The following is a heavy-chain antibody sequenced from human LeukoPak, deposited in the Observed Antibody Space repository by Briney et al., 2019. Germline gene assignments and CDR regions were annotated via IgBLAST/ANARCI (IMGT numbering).Heavy chain of an antibody. J-gene: IGHJ3*02. Sequence: GGSLRLSCAASGFTFDDYAMHWVRQAPGKGLEWVSGISWNSGSIGYADSVKGRFTISRDNAKNSLYLQMNSLRAEDTALYYCARDRVRGLRGAFDIWGQGTMVTVSS. D-gene: IGHD3-10*01. V-gene: IGHV3-9*01. CDR2: ISWNSGSI. CDR1: GFTFDDYA. CDR3: ARDRVRGLRGAFDI.